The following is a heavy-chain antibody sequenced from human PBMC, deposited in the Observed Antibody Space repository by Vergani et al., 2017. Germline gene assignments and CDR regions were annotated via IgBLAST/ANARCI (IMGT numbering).Heavy chain of an antibody. CDR1: GFTFSNSA. Sequence: EVHLLESGGGLVQSGGSLRLSCAASGFTFSNSAVSWVRQAPGRGLAWVSSISGPGLSTYYADSVKGRFSISRDNSKNTVFLQMHSLRAEDTAIYYCVKENIGLCSYFFDPWGHGILVTVSS. D-gene: IGHD2/OR15-2a*01. V-gene: IGHV3-23*01. J-gene: IGHJ5*02. CDR2: ISGPGLST. CDR3: VKENIGLCSYFFDP.